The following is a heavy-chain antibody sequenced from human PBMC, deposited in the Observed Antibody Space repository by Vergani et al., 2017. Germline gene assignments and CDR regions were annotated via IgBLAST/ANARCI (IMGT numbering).Heavy chain of an antibody. J-gene: IGHJ4*02. D-gene: IGHD3-9*01. CDR3: ARWDYGILTGYRY. Sequence: QVQVVQSGAEVKKSGASVKVSCKTSGYTFSIYYMHWVRQAPGQGLEWMGIINPSGVNTNYAQKFQGRVTMTRDTSTSTVYMELSSLRSEDTAIYYCARWDYGILTGYRYWGQGTLVTVSA. CDR1: GYTFSIYY. V-gene: IGHV1-46*03. CDR2: INPSGVNT.